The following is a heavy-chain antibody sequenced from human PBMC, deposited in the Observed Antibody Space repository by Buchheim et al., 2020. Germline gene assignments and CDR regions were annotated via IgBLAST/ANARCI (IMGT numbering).Heavy chain of an antibody. Sequence: EVQVVQSGGGLVPPGGSLRLSCGASGFTLRNYWIHRVRQAPGKGLVWILSNSPDGSSTTYADSVKGRFTISRDNSKNTLYLQMNTLISADTAVYYCARGGLIEAHSSGYYPHYYGMDVWGQGTT. V-gene: IGHV3-74*01. J-gene: IGHJ6*02. D-gene: IGHD3-22*01. CDR3: ARGGLIEAHSSGYYPHYYGMDV. CDR1: GFTLRNYW. CDR2: NSPDGSST.